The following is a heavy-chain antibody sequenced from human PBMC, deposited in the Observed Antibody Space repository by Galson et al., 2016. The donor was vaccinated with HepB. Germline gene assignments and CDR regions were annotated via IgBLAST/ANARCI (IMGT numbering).Heavy chain of an antibody. CDR1: GGSFDYFV. Sequence: SVKVSCKAVGGSFDYFVINWVRQTPGQGLEWMGRIIPLLGITNYAEKIKDRVTIIADKSTSTASMVLSGLSFDDTAVYFCAGRHSTTWKDGLDVWGRGTTVAFSP. CDR2: IIPLLGIT. D-gene: IGHD1-1*01. CDR3: AGRHSTTWKDGLDV. V-gene: IGHV1-69*04. J-gene: IGHJ6*04.